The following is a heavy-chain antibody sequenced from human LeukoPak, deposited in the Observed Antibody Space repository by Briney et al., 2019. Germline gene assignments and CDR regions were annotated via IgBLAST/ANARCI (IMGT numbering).Heavy chain of an antibody. CDR2: ISYDGSNK. Sequence: GRSLRLSCAASGFTFSSYAMHWVRQAPGKGLEWVAVISYDGSNKYYADSVKGRSTISRDNSKNTLYLQMNSLRAEDTAVYYCAKDAYSYGYYWGQGTLVTVSS. J-gene: IGHJ4*02. CDR1: GFTFSSYA. CDR3: AKDAYSYGYY. V-gene: IGHV3-30*04. D-gene: IGHD5-18*01.